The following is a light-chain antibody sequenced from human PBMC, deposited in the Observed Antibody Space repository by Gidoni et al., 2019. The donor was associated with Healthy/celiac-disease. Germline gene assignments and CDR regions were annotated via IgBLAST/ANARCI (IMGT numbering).Light chain of an antibody. CDR1: QGIRND. CDR2: AAS. Sequence: DIQMTQSPSSLSASVGDRVTITCRASQGIRNDVGWYQQKPGKAPKRLIYAASSLQSGVPSRFSGSGSGTEFTLTISSLQPEDFATYYCLQHNSYPLTFGGXTKVEIK. V-gene: IGKV1-17*01. J-gene: IGKJ4*01. CDR3: LQHNSYPLT.